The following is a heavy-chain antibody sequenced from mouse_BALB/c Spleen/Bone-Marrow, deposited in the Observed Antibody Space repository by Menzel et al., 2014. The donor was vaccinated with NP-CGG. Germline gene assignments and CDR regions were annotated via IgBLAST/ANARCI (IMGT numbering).Heavy chain of an antibody. Sequence: QVQLQQSGAELARPGASVKMSCKASGYTLTSYTMHWVKQRPGQGLEWIGYINPSSGYTNYNQKFKDKATLTADKSSSTAYMQLSSLTSEDSAVYYCTRSYWYDVAWFAYWGQGTLVTVSA. CDR1: GYTLTSYT. D-gene: IGHD2-14*01. V-gene: IGHV1-4*01. CDR2: INPSSGYT. J-gene: IGHJ3*01. CDR3: TRSYWYDVAWFAY.